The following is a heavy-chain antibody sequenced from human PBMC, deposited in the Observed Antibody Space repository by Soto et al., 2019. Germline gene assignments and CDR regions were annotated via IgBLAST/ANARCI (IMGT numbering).Heavy chain of an antibody. CDR1: GGSISSSSYY. CDR2: LYYSWRT. J-gene: IGHJ5*02. D-gene: IGHD3-3*01. V-gene: IGHV4-39*02. CDR3: AREDYKSAYPHNWLDP. Sequence: PSETLSLTCTVSGGSISSSSYYWGWIRQPPGKGLEWIGSLYYSWRTYDNPSLKSRVTISLHTSKNQFSLKRRSVTAADTAVYYCAREDYKSAYPHNWLDPWGEGTLVT.